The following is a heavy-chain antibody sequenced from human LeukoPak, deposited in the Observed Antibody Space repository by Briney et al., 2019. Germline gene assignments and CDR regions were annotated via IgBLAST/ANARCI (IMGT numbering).Heavy chain of an antibody. V-gene: IGHV3-7*01. CDR2: INQDESAK. CDR1: GFTFSTLW. D-gene: IGHD2-21*01. Sequence: GGSLRLSCAASGFTFSTLWMSWVRQAPGRGLEWVANINQDESAKYYLNSVEGRFTVSRDNGKNTLYLQMNSLRDEDTAVYYCARLGIVASGPNWFDPWGQGTLVTVSS. CDR3: ARLGIVASGPNWFDP. J-gene: IGHJ5*02.